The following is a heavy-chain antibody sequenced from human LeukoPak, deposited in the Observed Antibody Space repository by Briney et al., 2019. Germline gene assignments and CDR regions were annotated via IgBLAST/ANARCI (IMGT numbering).Heavy chain of an antibody. Sequence: GGSLRLSCTASGFTFTSYGMNWVRQAPGKGLEWVSFIDTSGSYIYYGDSLKGRVTISRDNAKNSLYLQMNGPRAEDTAVYYCARGRSITLLRGVAMSDGFDIWGQGAMVTVSS. CDR3: ARGRSITLLRGVAMSDGFDI. D-gene: IGHD3-10*01. CDR2: IDTSGSYI. CDR1: GFTFTSYG. J-gene: IGHJ3*02. V-gene: IGHV3-21*01.